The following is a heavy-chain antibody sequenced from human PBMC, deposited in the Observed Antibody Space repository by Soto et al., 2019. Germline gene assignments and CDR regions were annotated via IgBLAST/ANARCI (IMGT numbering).Heavy chain of an antibody. Sequence: QVQLQQWGTGLLKPSETLSLHCAVYGESLRGYYWIWIRQTPAMGLEWIGEINHRGTTHHDSSLKRRAITSIYTSKNQVSRRLNYVTAADTALYYCARGYPPSILSTSLTTSSGFDSWGQGTLVTVSS. CDR3: ARGYPPSILSTSLTTSSGFDS. J-gene: IGHJ5*01. CDR2: INHRGTT. CDR1: GESLRGYY. V-gene: IGHV4-34*04. D-gene: IGHD2-21*01.